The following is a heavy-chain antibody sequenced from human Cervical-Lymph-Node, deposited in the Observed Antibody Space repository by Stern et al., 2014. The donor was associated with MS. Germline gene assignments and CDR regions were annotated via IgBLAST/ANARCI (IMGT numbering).Heavy chain of an antibody. D-gene: IGHD4-17*01. V-gene: IGHV3-21*01. CDR2: LSNNSTHT. Sequence: EVQLVQSGGGLVKPGESLRLSCDASGFTFSHYSINWVRQAPGKGLEWISSLSNNSTHTYYADSVECRFTISRDSAKDSVSLHMVSLRAEDTAVYYCARARVGDYARSPHLDSWGQGTLVTVSS. CDR1: GFTFSHYS. J-gene: IGHJ4*02. CDR3: ARARVGDYARSPHLDS.